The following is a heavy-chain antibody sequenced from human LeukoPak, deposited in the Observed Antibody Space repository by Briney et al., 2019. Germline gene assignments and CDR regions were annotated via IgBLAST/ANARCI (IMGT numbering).Heavy chain of an antibody. CDR3: ARDLVGDYVPYYFDY. J-gene: IGHJ4*02. V-gene: IGHV3-21*01. Sequence: KTGGSLRLSCAASGFTFSNAWMSWVRQAPGKGLEWVSSISSSSSYIYYADSVKGRFTISRDNAKNSLYLQMNSLRAEDTAVYYCARDLVGDYVPYYFDYWGQGTLVTVSS. CDR2: ISSSSSYI. D-gene: IGHD4-17*01. CDR1: GFTFSNAW.